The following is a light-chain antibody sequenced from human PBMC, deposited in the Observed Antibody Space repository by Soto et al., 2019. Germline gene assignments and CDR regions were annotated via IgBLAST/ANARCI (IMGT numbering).Light chain of an antibody. CDR2: EVS. Sequence: QSALTQPASVSGSPGQSITISCTGTSSDVGGHKYVSWYQQHPGKAPKLMIYEVSNRPSGVSNRFSGSKSGNTASLTISGLQSDDEADYYCSSYTSSSTLVFGTGTKVTVL. CDR1: SSDVGGHKY. J-gene: IGLJ1*01. V-gene: IGLV2-14*01. CDR3: SSYTSSSTLV.